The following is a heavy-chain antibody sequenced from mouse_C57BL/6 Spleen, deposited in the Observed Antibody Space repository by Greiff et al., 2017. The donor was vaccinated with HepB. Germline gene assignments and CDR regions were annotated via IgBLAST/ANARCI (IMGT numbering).Heavy chain of an antibody. Sequence: QVQLQQSGPELVKPGASVKISCKASGYTFTDYYINWVKQRPGQGLEWIGWIFPGSGSTYYNEKFKGKATLTVDKSSSTAYMLLSSLTSEDSAVYFCARGGDYDERGLNFDVWGTGTTVTVSS. CDR1: GYTFTDYY. CDR3: ARGGDYDERGLNFDV. CDR2: IFPGSGST. D-gene: IGHD2-4*01. V-gene: IGHV1-75*01. J-gene: IGHJ1*03.